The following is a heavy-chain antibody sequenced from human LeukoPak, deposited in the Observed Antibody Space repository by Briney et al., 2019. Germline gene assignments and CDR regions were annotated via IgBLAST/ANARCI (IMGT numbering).Heavy chain of an antibody. CDR2: ISYDGNRK. J-gene: IGHJ4*02. CDR3: AKDSSGFGELLYGY. V-gene: IGHV3-30*04. D-gene: IGHD3-10*01. CDR1: GFTFSSYT. Sequence: GTSLRLSCVASGFTFSSYTMHWVRQAPGKGLESVTIISYDGNRKYYGDSVQGRFTISRDNSKNTLYLQMNSLRAEDTAVYYCAKDSSGFGELLYGYWGQGTLVTVSS.